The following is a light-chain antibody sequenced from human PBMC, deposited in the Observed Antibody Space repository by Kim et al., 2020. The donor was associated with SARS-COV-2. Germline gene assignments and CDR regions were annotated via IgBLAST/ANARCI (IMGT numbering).Light chain of an antibody. J-gene: IGKJ1*01. CDR1: QDVGNM. CDR3: LQYRDFPHT. V-gene: IGKV1D-16*01. Sequence: DIQMTQSPSSLSASVGDRVTVTCRASQDVGNMVAWVQQRAEKAPKSLISDASSLLSGVPSRFSGSGSGTSFTLTINSLQPEDFGTYYCLQYRDFPHTFAQGTKVDIK. CDR2: DAS.